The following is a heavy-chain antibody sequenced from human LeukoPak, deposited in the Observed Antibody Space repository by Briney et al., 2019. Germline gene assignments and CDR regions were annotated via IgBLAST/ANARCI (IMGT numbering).Heavy chain of an antibody. V-gene: IGHV4-39*07. CDR1: GGSISTSNYY. CDR2: IFYSGST. CDR3: ARGGRITLFGVVIMRAFDI. Sequence: SETLSLTRTVSGGSISTSNYYWGWIRQPPGKGLEWIGNIFYSGSTYYSPSLKSRVTISVDKSKNQFSLKLSSVTAADTAVYYCARGGRITLFGVVIMRAFDIWGQGTMVTVSS. D-gene: IGHD3-3*01. J-gene: IGHJ3*02.